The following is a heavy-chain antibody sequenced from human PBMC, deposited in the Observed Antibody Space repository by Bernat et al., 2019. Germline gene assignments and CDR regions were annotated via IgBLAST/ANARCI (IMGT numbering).Heavy chain of an antibody. Sequence: EVQLVESGGGLVQPGGSLRLSCAASGFTFSSYWMSWVRQAPGKGLEWVANIKQDGSEKYYVDFVKGRFTSSRDNAKNSLYLQMNSLRAEDTAVYYCARVITGVRWYFDLWGRGTLVTVSS. V-gene: IGHV3-7*01. CDR1: GFTFSSYW. D-gene: IGHD3-22*01. CDR2: IKQDGSEK. J-gene: IGHJ2*01. CDR3: ARVITGVRWYFDL.